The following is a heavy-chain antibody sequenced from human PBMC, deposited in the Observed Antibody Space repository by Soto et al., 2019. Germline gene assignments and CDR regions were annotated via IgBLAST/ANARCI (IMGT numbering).Heavy chain of an antibody. V-gene: IGHV3-21*01. CDR3: SRDQPGYSYGYGLGY. Sequence: EVQLVEYGGGLVKPGGSLRLSCAASGFTFSSYSINWVRQAPGKGLEWVSSISSSSSYIYYADSVKGRFTISRDNAKNSLYLQMNSLRPEDTAVYYCSRDQPGYSYGYGLGYWGQGTLVTVSS. D-gene: IGHD5-18*01. CDR2: ISSSSSYI. CDR1: GFTFSSYS. J-gene: IGHJ4*02.